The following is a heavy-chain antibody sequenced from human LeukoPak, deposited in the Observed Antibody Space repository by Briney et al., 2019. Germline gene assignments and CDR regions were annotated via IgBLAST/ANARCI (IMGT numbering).Heavy chain of an antibody. V-gene: IGHV1-2*02. CDR3: ARVNDSSGYTYDY. Sequence: GASVKVSCKASGYTFTGYYMHWVRRAPGQGLEWMGWINPNSGGTNYAQKFQGRVTMTRDTSISTAYMELSRLRSDDTAVYYCARVNDSSGYTYDYWGQGTLVTVSS. CDR2: INPNSGGT. CDR1: GYTFTGYY. D-gene: IGHD3-22*01. J-gene: IGHJ4*02.